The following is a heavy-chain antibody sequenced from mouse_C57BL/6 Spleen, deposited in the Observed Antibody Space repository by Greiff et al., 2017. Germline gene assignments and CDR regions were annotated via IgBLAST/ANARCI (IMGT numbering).Heavy chain of an antibody. D-gene: IGHD2-4*01. Sequence: EVKLVESGAELVKPGASVKLSCTASGFNIKDYYMYWVKQRTEQGLEWIGRIDPEDGETKYAPKFQGKATITADTSSNTAYLQLSSLTSEDTAVYYCARWYDYFYYAMDYWGQGTSVTVSS. CDR2: IDPEDGET. J-gene: IGHJ4*01. CDR1: GFNIKDYY. V-gene: IGHV14-2*01. CDR3: ARWYDYFYYAMDY.